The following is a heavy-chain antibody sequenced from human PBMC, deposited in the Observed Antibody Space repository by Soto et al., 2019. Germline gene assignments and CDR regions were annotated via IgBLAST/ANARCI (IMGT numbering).Heavy chain of an antibody. V-gene: IGHV1-69*06. D-gene: IGHD1-1*01. J-gene: IGHJ3*02. CDR3: ARGRTRLAFDI. Sequence: SLKVSCKASGGTFSSYSISWVRQAPGQGLEWMGGIIPIFGTANYAQKFQGRVTITADKSTSTAYMELSSLRSEDTAVYYCARGRTRLAFDIWGQGTMVTVSS. CDR1: GGTFSSYS. CDR2: IIPIFGTA.